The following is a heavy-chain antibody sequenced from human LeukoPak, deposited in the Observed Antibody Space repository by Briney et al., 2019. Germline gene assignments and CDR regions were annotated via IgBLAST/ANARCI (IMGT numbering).Heavy chain of an antibody. CDR1: GFTFSDYY. J-gene: IGHJ4*02. CDR3: ARGLWFADRTFDF. D-gene: IGHD3-10*01. Sequence: GGSLRLSCAASGFTFSDYYMSWIRQAPGKGLKWVSYISSSGSTIYYADSVKGRFTISRDNAKNSLYLQMNSLRAEDTAVYYCARGLWFADRTFDFWGQGTLVTVSS. V-gene: IGHV3-11*04. CDR2: ISSSGSTI.